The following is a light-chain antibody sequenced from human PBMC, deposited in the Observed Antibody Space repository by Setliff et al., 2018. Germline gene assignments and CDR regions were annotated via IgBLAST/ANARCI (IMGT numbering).Light chain of an antibody. V-gene: IGLV7-46*01. CDR3: PFAYSGVGL. Sequence: QAVVTQEPSLTVSPGGTVTLTCASSTGAVTNGLYPYWFQQKPGQAPRTLIYDTNIRLSWTPARFSGSLLGGKAALTLSDAQPEDEADYFCPFAYSGVGLFGGGTQLTVL. CDR2: DTN. J-gene: IGLJ2*01. CDR1: TGAVTNGLY.